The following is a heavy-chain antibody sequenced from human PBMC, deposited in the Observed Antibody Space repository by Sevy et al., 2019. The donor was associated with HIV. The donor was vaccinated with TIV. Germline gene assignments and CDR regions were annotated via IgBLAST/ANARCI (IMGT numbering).Heavy chain of an antibody. CDR2: IGGSADDT. D-gene: IGHD3-10*01. CDR3: AKEVSKHSYCDY. V-gene: IGHV3-23*01. CDR1: GFTFRSYA. J-gene: IGHJ4*02. Sequence: GGSLRLSCLTSGFTFRSYAMSWVRQTPGKGLEWVSAIGGSADDTYYADSVKGRFTISRDNSKNTVYLQMNGLRAEDTAVYYCAKEVSKHSYCDYWGQGTLVTVSS.